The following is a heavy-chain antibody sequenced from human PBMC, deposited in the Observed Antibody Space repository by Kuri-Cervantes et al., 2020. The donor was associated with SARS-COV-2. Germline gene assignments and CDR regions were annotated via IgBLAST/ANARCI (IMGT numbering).Heavy chain of an antibody. J-gene: IGHJ6*02. CDR3: ARDTGGYDTYGMDV. CDR2: IKQDGSEK. Sequence: GESLKISCAASGFTFSSYWMSWVRQAPGKGLEWVANIKQDGSEKYYADSVKGRFTISRDNAKNSLYLQMNSLRAEDTAVHYCARDTGGYDTYGMDVWGQGTTVTVSS. V-gene: IGHV3-7*01. D-gene: IGHD5-12*01. CDR1: GFTFSSYW.